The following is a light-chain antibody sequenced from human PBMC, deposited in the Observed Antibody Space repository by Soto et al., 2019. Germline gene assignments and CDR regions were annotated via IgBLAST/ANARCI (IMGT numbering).Light chain of an antibody. J-gene: IGKJ3*01. CDR2: GAS. CDR3: QQYGRSPFT. CDR1: QSVSSSY. Sequence: EIVLTQSPGTLSLSPGERDTLSCRASQSVSSSYLAWYQQKPGQAPRLLIYGASSRATGIPGRFSGSGSGTDFTLTISRLEPEDFEVYYCQQYGRSPFTFVPGTKVDIK. V-gene: IGKV3-20*01.